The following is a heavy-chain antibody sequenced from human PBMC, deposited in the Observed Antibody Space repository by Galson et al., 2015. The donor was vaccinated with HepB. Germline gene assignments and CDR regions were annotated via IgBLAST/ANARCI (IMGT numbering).Heavy chain of an antibody. D-gene: IGHD4-17*01. CDR3: ARGQGAYGDYLRVFDY. J-gene: IGHJ4*02. CDR2: IIPIFGTA. V-gene: IGHV1-69*06. CDR1: GGTFSSYA. Sequence: SVKVSCKASGGTFSSYAISWVRQAPGQGLEWMGGIIPIFGTANYAQKFQGRVTITADKSTSTAYMELSSLRSEDTAVYYCARGQGAYGDYLRVFDYWGQGTLVTVSS.